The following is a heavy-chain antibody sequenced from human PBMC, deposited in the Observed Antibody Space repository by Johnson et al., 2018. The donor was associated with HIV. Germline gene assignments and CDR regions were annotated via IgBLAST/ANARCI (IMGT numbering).Heavy chain of an antibody. Sequence: VQLVESGGGLVQPGGSLRLSCAASGFTFSIYWMSWVRQAPGKGLEWVADITDDGSEEYYVDSVEGRLTVSRDNAKNSLFLQIDNLRAEDTAVYYWARDWVYSSPWDAFDIWGQGTMVIVSS. CDR2: ITDDGSEE. J-gene: IGHJ3*02. CDR1: GFTFSIYW. V-gene: IGHV3-7*05. CDR3: ARDWVYSSPWDAFDI. D-gene: IGHD6-13*01.